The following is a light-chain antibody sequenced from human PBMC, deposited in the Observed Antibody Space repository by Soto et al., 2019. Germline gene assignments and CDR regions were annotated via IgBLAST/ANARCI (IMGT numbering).Light chain of an antibody. V-gene: IGKV3-20*01. CDR2: GAS. CDR1: QSVSNNF. J-gene: IGKJ1*01. Sequence: EIVLTQSPGTLSLSPGERATLSCRASQSVSNNFLAWCQQKPGQAPRLLIYGASSRATGIPDRFSGSGSGTDYTLTISRLEPEDSAVYYRQQYGSSPRTFGQGTKVEIK. CDR3: QQYGSSPRT.